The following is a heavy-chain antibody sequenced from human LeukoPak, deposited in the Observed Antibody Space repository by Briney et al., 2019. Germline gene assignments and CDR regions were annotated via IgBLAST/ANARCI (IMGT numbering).Heavy chain of an antibody. Sequence: SETLSLTCTVSGGSISSSSYYWGWLRQPPGKGLEWIGSIYYSGSTHYNPSLKSRVTKSVDTSKNQFSLKLSSVTAVDTAVYYCASTSGSYDYWGQGTLVTVSS. V-gene: IGHV4-39*01. CDR1: GGSISSSSYY. CDR3: ASTSGSYDY. D-gene: IGHD1-26*01. CDR2: IYYSGST. J-gene: IGHJ4*02.